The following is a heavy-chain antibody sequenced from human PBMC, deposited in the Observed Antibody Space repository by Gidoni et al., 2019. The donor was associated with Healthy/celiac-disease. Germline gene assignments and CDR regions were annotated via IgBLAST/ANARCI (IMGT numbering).Heavy chain of an antibody. D-gene: IGHD2-2*01. CDR2: INHSGST. Sequence: QVQLQQWGAGRLKPSETLSLTCAVYGGSFSGYYWSWIRQPPGKGLEWIGEINHSGSTNYNPSLKSRVTISVDTSKNQFSLKLSSVTAADTAVYYCARGRVPAAKSPFDYWGQGTLVTVSS. CDR1: GGSFSGYY. V-gene: IGHV4-34*01. CDR3: ARGRVPAAKSPFDY. J-gene: IGHJ4*02.